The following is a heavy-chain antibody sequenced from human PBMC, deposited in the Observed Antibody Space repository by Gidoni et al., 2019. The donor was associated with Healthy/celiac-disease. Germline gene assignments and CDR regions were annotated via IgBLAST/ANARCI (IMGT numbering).Heavy chain of an antibody. J-gene: IGHJ4*02. CDR3: ARHAGLRPAFDY. V-gene: IGHV4-59*08. CDR2: IYSSGST. CDR1: GGSISSYY. D-gene: IGHD4-17*01. Sequence: QVQLQESGPGLVKPSETLSLTCTVSGGSISSYYWSWIRQPPGKGLEWIGYIYSSGSTNYNPSPKSRVTISVDTSKNHFSLKLSSVTAADTAVYYCARHAGLRPAFDYWGQGTLVTFSS.